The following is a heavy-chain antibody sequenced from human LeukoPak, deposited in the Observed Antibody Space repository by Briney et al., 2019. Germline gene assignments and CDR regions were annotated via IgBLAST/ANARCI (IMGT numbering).Heavy chain of an antibody. CDR3: ARGGGLDYYYYYMDV. J-gene: IGHJ6*03. D-gene: IGHD6-6*01. CDR1: GGSISSYY. CDR2: IYYSGST. Sequence: SETLSLTCIVSGGSISSYYWSWIRRPPGKGLEWIGYIYYSGSTNYNPSLKSRVTISVDTSKNQFSLKLSSVTAADTAVYYCARGGGLDYYYYYMDVWGKGTTVTISS. V-gene: IGHV4-59*01.